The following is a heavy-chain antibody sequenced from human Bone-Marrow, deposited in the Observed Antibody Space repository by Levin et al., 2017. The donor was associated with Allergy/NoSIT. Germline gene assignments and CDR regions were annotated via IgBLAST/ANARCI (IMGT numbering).Heavy chain of an antibody. D-gene: IGHD2-21*02. Sequence: PGGSLRLSCVGSGFSFSDYSMSWVRQAPGKGVEWVSSISSPSSIYIYYADSVKGRFTISRDDAKNSLFLQMNSLRAEDTAVYFCARRTARTTYVDSWGQGTQVTVSS. CDR2: ISSPSSIYI. CDR3: ARRTARTTYVDS. CDR1: GFSFSDYS. J-gene: IGHJ5*01. V-gene: IGHV3-21*06.